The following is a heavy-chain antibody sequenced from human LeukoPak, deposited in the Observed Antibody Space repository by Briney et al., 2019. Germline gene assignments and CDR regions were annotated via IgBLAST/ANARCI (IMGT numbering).Heavy chain of an antibody. CDR1: GYTFTSYY. D-gene: IGHD6-6*01. V-gene: IGHV1-46*01. Sequence: ASVKVSCKASGYTFTSYYMHWVRQAPGQGLEWMGIINPSGGSTSYAQKFQGRVTMTRDTSTSTVYTELSSLRSEDTAVYYCARMYSSSNYYYYGMDVWGQGTTVTVSS. CDR3: ARMYSSSNYYYYGMDV. CDR2: INPSGGST. J-gene: IGHJ6*02.